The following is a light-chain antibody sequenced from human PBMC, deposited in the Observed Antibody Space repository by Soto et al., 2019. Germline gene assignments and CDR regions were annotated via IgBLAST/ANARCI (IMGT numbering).Light chain of an antibody. V-gene: IGKV1-27*01. J-gene: IGKJ3*01. CDR1: QGISNY. CDR2: AAS. Sequence: DIQMTQSPSSLSASVGDRVTITCRASQGISNYIAWYQQKPGKAPKLLIYAASTLQSGVPSRFSGSGSGTDFTLTINSLQLEDAATYCCLKYTCVPLFGPGTNVDIK. CDR3: LKYTCVPL.